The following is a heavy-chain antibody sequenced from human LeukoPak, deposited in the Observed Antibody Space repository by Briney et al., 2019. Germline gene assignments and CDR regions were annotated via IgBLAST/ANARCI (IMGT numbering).Heavy chain of an antibody. CDR3: ARSIRPSGSDYPKPNHGMDV. J-gene: IGHJ6*02. CDR2: ISAYNGNT. CDR1: GYTFTNYG. D-gene: IGHD3-10*01. V-gene: IGHV1-18*01. Sequence: ASVKVSCKASGYTFTNYGINWVRQAPGQGLEWMGWISAYNGNTNYTQNLQGRVTMTTDTSTSTAYMELRSLRSDDPAVYYCARSIRPSGSDYPKPNHGMDVWGQGTTVTVSS.